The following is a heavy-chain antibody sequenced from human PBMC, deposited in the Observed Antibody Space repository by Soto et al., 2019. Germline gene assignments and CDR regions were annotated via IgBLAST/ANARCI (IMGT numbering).Heavy chain of an antibody. Sequence: VQLVESGGGLAQPGGSLRLSCAASEFSFSSYGMHWVRQAPGKGLEWVAVISYDGSNKYYADSVKGRFTISRDNSKNTLYLQMNSLRAEDTAVYYCAKETGVGATFDYWGQGTLVTVSS. CDR3: AKETGVGATFDY. J-gene: IGHJ4*02. CDR2: ISYDGSNK. D-gene: IGHD1-26*01. CDR1: EFSFSSYG. V-gene: IGHV3-30*18.